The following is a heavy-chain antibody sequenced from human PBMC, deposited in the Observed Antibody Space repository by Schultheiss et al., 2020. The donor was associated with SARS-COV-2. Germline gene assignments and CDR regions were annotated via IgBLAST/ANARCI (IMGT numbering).Heavy chain of an antibody. CDR1: GYTFTGYY. Sequence: GESLKISCKASGYTFTGYYMHWVRQAPGQGLEWMGWINPSGGSTSYAQKFQGRVTMTRDTSTSTVFMDLSSLRSEDTAVYYCARDTGVLYYYYGMDVWGQGTTVTVSS. V-gene: IGHV1-46*01. D-gene: IGHD1-14*01. CDR2: INPSGGST. CDR3: ARDTGVLYYYYGMDV. J-gene: IGHJ6*02.